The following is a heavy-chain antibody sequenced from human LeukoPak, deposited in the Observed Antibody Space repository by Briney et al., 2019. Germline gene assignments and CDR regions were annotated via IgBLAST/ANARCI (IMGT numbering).Heavy chain of an antibody. CDR2: IYPGDSDT. V-gene: IGHV5-51*01. D-gene: IGHD3-22*01. Sequence: GESLKISCKGSGYSFTSYWIGWVRQMPGKGLEWMGIIYPGDSDTRYSPSFQGRVTISADKSISTAYLQWSSLKASDTAMYCCARLRGNYYDSSGHNWFDPWGQGTPVTVSS. CDR3: ARLRGNYYDSSGHNWFDP. J-gene: IGHJ5*02. CDR1: GYSFTSYW.